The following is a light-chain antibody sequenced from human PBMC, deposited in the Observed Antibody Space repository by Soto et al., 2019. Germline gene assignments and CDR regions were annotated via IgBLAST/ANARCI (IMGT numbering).Light chain of an antibody. V-gene: IGKV1-27*01. CDR2: DAS. Sequence: DIQMTQSPSSLSASVGDRVTITCRASQGISNYLAWYQQNPGKVPRLLIFDASTLQSGVPSRFSGSGSGTDFNLTISSLHPEDVATYYCQKYINARFTFGPGTKVDLK. CDR1: QGISNY. J-gene: IGKJ3*01. CDR3: QKYINARFT.